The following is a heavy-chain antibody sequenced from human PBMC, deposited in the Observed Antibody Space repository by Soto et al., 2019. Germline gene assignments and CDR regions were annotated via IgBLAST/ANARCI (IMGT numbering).Heavy chain of an antibody. CDR3: ARAKYQLLFGFDP. Sequence: GASVKVSCKASGYTFTSYGISWVRQAPGQGLEWMGWISAYNGNTNYAQKLQGRVPMTTDTSTSTAYMELRSLRSDDTAVYYWARAKYQLLFGFDPWRQGTLVTVS. CDR1: GYTFTSYG. J-gene: IGHJ5*02. V-gene: IGHV1-18*04. CDR2: ISAYNGNT. D-gene: IGHD2-2*01.